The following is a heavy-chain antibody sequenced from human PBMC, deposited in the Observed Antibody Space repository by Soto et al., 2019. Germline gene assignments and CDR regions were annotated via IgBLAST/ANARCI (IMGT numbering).Heavy chain of an antibody. D-gene: IGHD3-3*01. J-gene: IGHJ4*02. CDR2: ISAYNGNT. Sequence: ASVKVSCKASGYTFTSYAMHWVRQAPGQGLEWMGWISAYNGNTNYAQKLQGRVTMTTDTSTSTAYMELRSLRSDDTAVYYCARGSWFSDFWSYWGQGTLVTVSS. CDR3: ARGSWFSDFWSY. CDR1: GYTFTSYA. V-gene: IGHV1-18*01.